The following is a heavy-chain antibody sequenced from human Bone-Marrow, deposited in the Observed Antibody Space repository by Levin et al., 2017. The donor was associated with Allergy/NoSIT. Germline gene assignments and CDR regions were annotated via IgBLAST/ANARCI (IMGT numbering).Heavy chain of an antibody. V-gene: IGHV1-18*01. J-gene: IGHJ5*02. D-gene: IGHD6-6*01. CDR2: ISAYNGNT. CDR3: ARGNIAARHNWFDP. Sequence: GESLKISCKASGYTFTSYGISWVRQAPGQGLEWMGWISAYNGNTNYAQKLQGRVTMTTDTSTSTAYMELRSLRSDDTAVYYCARGNIAARHNWFDPWGQGTLVTVSS. CDR1: GYTFTSYG.